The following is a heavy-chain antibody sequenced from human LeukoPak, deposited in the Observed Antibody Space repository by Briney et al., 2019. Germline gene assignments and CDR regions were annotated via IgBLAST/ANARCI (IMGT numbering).Heavy chain of an antibody. D-gene: IGHD5-18*01. CDR3: ARGAPGMAYFDC. CDR2: ITTTSGTL. CDR1: GFTFNSYN. V-gene: IGHV3-48*02. J-gene: IGHJ4*02. Sequence: PGGSLRLSCAASGFTFNSYNFNWVRQAPGKGLEWVSFITTTSGTLHYADSVKGRFTISRDNAKNSLYLQLNSLRDEDTAVYYCARGAPGMAYFDCWGQGTLVTVAS.